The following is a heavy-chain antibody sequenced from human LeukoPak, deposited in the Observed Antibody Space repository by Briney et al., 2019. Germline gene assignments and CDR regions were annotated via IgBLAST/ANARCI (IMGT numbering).Heavy chain of an antibody. V-gene: IGHV3-7*01. CDR1: GFTFSSYW. D-gene: IGHD3-22*01. CDR2: IKQDGSEK. CDR3: ARENYYYDSSGYHH. J-gene: IGHJ1*01. Sequence: GGSLRLSCAASGFTFSSYWMSWVRQAPGKGLEWVANIKQDGSEKYYVDSVKGRFTISRDNAKKSLYLQMNGLRAEDTAMYYCARENYYYDSSGYHHWGQGTLVTVSS.